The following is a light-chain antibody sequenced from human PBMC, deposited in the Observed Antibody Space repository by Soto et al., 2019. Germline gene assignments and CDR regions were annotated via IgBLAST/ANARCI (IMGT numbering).Light chain of an antibody. V-gene: IGLV5-37*01. CDR2: YYSDSDK. Sequence: QSVLTQPPSSSASPGESARLTCTLPSDINVGSYNIYWYQQKPGSPPRYLLYYYSDSDKGQGSGVPSRLSGSKDASANTGILLISGLQSEDEADYYCMIWPSNAVVFGGGTKVTVL. J-gene: IGLJ2*01. CDR3: MIWPSNAVV. CDR1: SDINVGSYN.